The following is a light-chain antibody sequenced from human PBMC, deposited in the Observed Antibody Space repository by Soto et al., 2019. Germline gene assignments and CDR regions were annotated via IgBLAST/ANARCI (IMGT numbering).Light chain of an antibody. CDR1: SSDFGAYNY. V-gene: IGLV2-14*01. Sequence: SVLTQPASVSGYPGQSITMSCTGTSSDFGAYNYVSWFQQHPGKAPKLLIYEVTNRPSGVSYRFSGSKSGSTASLTISGLQAEDEADYYCSSYTRSRTYVFGTGTKVTVL. CDR3: SSYTRSRTYV. J-gene: IGLJ1*01. CDR2: EVT.